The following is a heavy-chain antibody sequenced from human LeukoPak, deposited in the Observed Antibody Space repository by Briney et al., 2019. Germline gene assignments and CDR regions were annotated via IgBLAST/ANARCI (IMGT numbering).Heavy chain of an antibody. Sequence: PSETLSLTCTVSGGSISSYYWSWIRQPPGKGLEWIGYIYYSGSTNYNPSLKSRVTISVDTSKDQFSLKLSSVTAAETAVYYCASLDSSGKNYWGQGTLVTVSS. CDR1: GGSISSYY. D-gene: IGHD3-22*01. V-gene: IGHV4-59*01. J-gene: IGHJ4*02. CDR2: IYYSGST. CDR3: ASLDSSGKNY.